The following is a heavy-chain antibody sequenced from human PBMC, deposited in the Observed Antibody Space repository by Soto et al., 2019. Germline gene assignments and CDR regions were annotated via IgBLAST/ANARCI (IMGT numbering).Heavy chain of an antibody. V-gene: IGHV4-59*01. CDR1: GGSISSYY. J-gene: IGHJ6*03. D-gene: IGHD3-3*01. CDR2: IYYSGST. CDR3: ARAGSYDFWSGFREEDYYYYMDV. Sequence: QVQLQESGPGLVKPSETLSLTCTVSGGSISSYYWSWIRQPPGKGLEWIGYIYYSGSTNYNPSLKSRVTISVDTSKNQFSLKLSSVTAADTAVYYCARAGSYDFWSGFREEDYYYYMDVWGKGTTVTVSS.